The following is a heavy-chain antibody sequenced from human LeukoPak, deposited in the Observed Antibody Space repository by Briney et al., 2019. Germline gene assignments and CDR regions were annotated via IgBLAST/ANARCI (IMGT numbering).Heavy chain of an antibody. D-gene: IGHD6-13*01. V-gene: IGHV3-23*01. CDR3: ARVIRAAPGKGYFDY. CDR1: GFTFSTYA. CDR2: LSGSGGST. Sequence: GGSLRLSCAPSGFTFSTYALSWVRQAPGKGLEWSSSLSGSGGSTYHADSVKGRFTITRDSSKNTLYLQMNSLRAEDTAIYYCARVIRAAPGKGYFDYWGQGTLVTVSS. J-gene: IGHJ4*02.